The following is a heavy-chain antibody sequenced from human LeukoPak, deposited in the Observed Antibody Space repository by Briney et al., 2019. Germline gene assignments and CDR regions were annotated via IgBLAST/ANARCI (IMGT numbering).Heavy chain of an antibody. J-gene: IGHJ4*02. Sequence: SVKVSCKASGGTFSSYAISWVRQAPGQGLEWMGGIIPIFGTANYAQKFQGRVTITADESTSAAYMELSSLRSEDAAVYYCARYYYDSSGYYPNLDYFDYWGQGTLVTVSS. V-gene: IGHV1-69*01. CDR3: ARYYYDSSGYYPNLDYFDY. D-gene: IGHD3-22*01. CDR2: IIPIFGTA. CDR1: GGTFSSYA.